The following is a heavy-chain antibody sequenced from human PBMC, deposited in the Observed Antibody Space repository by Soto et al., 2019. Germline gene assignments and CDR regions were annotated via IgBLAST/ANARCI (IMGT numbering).Heavy chain of an antibody. D-gene: IGHD3-10*01. J-gene: IGHJ4*02. Sequence: ETPSLTCTVSGRSSSSYYWSWIRQPPGKGLEWIGYIYYSGSTNYNPSLKSRVTISVDTSKNQFSLKLSSVTAADTAVYYCARYYYGSGSQRFDYWGQGTLVTVSS. CDR1: GRSSSSYY. V-gene: IGHV4-59*01. CDR3: ARYYYGSGSQRFDY. CDR2: IYYSGST.